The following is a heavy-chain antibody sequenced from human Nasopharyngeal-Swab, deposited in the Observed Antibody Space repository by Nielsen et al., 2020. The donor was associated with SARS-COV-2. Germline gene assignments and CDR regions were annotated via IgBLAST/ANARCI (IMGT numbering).Heavy chain of an antibody. Sequence: GGSLRLSCAASGFTFSGSAMHWVRQASGKGLEWVGRIRSKANNYAAVYAASVEGRFTISRDDSKKTAFLQMDSLKSEDTAVYFCVRQTGYHFDSWGQGTLVTVSS. J-gene: IGHJ4*02. V-gene: IGHV3-73*01. CDR3: VRQTGYHFDS. CDR1: GFTFSGSA. CDR2: IRSKANNYAA. D-gene: IGHD5-12*01.